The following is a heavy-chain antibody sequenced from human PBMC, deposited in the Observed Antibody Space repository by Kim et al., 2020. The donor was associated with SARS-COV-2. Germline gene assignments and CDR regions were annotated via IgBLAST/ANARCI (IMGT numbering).Heavy chain of an antibody. CDR2: ISSSSSYI. J-gene: IGHJ5*02. CDR3: ARQQNYYGSGSYAWFDP. Sequence: GGSLRLSCAASGFTFSSYSMNWVRQAPGKGLEWVSSISSSSSYIYYADSVKGRFTISRDNAKNSLYLQMNSLRAEDTAVYYCARQQNYYGSGSYAWFDPWGQGTLVTVSS. D-gene: IGHD3-10*01. CDR1: GFTFSSYS. V-gene: IGHV3-21*01.